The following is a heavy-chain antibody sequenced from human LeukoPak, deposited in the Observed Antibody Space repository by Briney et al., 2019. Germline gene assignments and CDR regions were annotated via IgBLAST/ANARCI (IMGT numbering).Heavy chain of an antibody. Sequence: GGSLRLSCAASGFTFSSYWMHWVRQAPGKGLVWVSRINSDGSSTSYADSVKGRFTISRDNSKNTLYLQMNSLRAEDTAVYYCARGRQVPYYYYYMDVWGKGTTVTVSS. CDR3: ARGRQVPYYYYYMDV. CDR1: GFTFSSYW. J-gene: IGHJ6*03. CDR2: INSDGSST. D-gene: IGHD6-25*01. V-gene: IGHV3-74*01.